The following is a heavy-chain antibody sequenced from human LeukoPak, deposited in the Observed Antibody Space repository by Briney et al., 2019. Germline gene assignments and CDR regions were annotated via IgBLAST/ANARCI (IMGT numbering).Heavy chain of an antibody. CDR1: GYXFSNXX. CDR2: IYSGDSDA. Sequence: GSGYXFSNXXIGWVRQLPGXXLEGMGIIYSGDSDARYSPSFQGQVTFSVDTSISTVYLQWTYLKASDSAMYYCARREASANFDYWGQGTLVTVSS. V-gene: IGHV5-51*01. CDR3: ARREASANFDY. D-gene: IGHD2-15*01. J-gene: IGHJ4*02.